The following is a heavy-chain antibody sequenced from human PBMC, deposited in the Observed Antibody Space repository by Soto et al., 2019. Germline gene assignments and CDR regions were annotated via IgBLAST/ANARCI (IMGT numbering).Heavy chain of an antibody. V-gene: IGHV3-21*01. J-gene: IGHJ6*02. Sequence: PGGSLRLSCVGSGFTFSTYSIHWVRQAPAKGLEWVSSISSRSDIYYANSVKGRFTISRDNAKNSVSLQMNSLRAEDTAVYYCAREYTAWPLAYGLDVWGQGTTVTVSS. CDR3: AREYTAWPLAYGLDV. D-gene: IGHD2-2*02. CDR2: ISSRSDI. CDR1: GFTFSTYS.